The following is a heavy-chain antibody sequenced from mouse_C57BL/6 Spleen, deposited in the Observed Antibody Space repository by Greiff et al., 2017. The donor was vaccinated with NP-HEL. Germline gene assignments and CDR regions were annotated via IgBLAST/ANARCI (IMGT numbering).Heavy chain of an antibody. CDR1: GYTFTDYY. CDR3: AIYYGNYGGFGY. J-gene: IGHJ2*01. CDR2: INPNNGGT. V-gene: IGHV1-26*01. Sequence: VQLQQSGPELVKPGASVKISCKASGYTFTDYYLNWVMQSHGKSLEWIGDINPNNGGTSSNQKFKGKATLTVDKYSSTAYMELRIRTSEDSAVYYCAIYYGNYGGFGYWGQGTTLTVSS. D-gene: IGHD2-1*01.